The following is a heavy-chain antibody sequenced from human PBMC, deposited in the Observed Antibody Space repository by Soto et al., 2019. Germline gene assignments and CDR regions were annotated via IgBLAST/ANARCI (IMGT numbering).Heavy chain of an antibody. J-gene: IGHJ4*02. D-gene: IGHD4-17*01. CDR1: GFTFSSYW. CDR3: ARDYQRDGDYGLEAPDY. CDR2: IKQDGSEK. V-gene: IGHV3-7*01. Sequence: EVQLVESGGGLVQPGGSLRLSCAASGFTFSSYWMSWVRQAPGKGLEWVANIKQDGSEKYYVDSVKGRFTISRDNAKNSLYLQMNSLRAEDTAVYHCARDYQRDGDYGLEAPDYWGQGTLVTVSS.